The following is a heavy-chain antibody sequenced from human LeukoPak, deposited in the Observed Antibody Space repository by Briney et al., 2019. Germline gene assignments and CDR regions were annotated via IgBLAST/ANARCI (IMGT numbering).Heavy chain of an antibody. Sequence: GGSLRLSCAASGFTFSSYGMHWVRQAPGKGLEWGAFIRYDGSNKYYADSVKGRFTISRDNSKNTLYLQMNSLRAEDTAVYYCAKDRSGSFQFDYWGQGTLVTVSS. V-gene: IGHV3-30*02. CDR1: GFTFSSYG. CDR3: AKDRSGSFQFDY. J-gene: IGHJ4*02. D-gene: IGHD1-26*01. CDR2: IRYDGSNK.